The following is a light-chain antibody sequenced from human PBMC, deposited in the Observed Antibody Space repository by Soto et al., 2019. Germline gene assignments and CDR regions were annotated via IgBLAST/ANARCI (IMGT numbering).Light chain of an antibody. CDR3: CSYAGSSTYV. CDR2: EGS. J-gene: IGLJ1*01. Sequence: QSALTQPASVSGSPGQSITISCTGTSSDVGSYNLVSWNQQHPGKAPKLMIYEGSKRPSGVSNRFSGSKSGSTASLTISGLQAEDEADYYCCSYAGSSTYVFGTGTKVTVL. V-gene: IGLV2-23*01. CDR1: SSDVGSYNL.